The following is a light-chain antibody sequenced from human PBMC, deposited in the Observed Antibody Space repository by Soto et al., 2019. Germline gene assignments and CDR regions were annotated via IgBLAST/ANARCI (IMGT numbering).Light chain of an antibody. CDR3: AAWDDSVDGWV. CDR1: SSNIGSNT. J-gene: IGLJ3*02. Sequence: QSVLTQSPSASGTPGRRVTIACSGSSSNIGSNTANWYQCLPGTAPKLLIYSNNQRPSGVPDRFSGSKSGTSASLAISGPQSEDEADYYCAAWDDSVDGWVFGGGTKLTVL. CDR2: SNN. V-gene: IGLV1-44*01.